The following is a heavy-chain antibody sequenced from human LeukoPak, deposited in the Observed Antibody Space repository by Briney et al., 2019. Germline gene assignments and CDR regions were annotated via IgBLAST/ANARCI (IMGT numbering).Heavy chain of an antibody. CDR1: GYTFTRYD. CDR3: ARLLSSS. D-gene: IGHD6-13*01. CDR2: MKHNSGNP. J-gene: IGHJ4*02. Sequence: ASVKVSCKACGYTFTRYDILGVRQATAQGLEGMGRMKHNSGNPGYVQKVQGRVTMTRNPSISTAYMELSSLRAEDTAVYYWARLLSSSWGRGTLVTVSS. V-gene: IGHV1-8*01.